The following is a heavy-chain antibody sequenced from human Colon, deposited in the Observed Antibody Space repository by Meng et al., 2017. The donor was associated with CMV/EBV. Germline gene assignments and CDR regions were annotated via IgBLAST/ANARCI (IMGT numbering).Heavy chain of an antibody. J-gene: IGHJ4*02. CDR2: IYYSGTT. Sequence: SETLSLTCSVSGGSISSNTYNWGWIRQPPGKGLGWIGSIYYSGTTYYAPSLKSRVTISVDTSKNQFSLNLTSVTAADTAVYYCARLDLSVDFGVVIFDYWGQGRLVTVSS. D-gene: IGHD3-3*01. CDR3: ARLDLSVDFGVVIFDY. CDR1: GGSISSNTYN. V-gene: IGHV4-39*07.